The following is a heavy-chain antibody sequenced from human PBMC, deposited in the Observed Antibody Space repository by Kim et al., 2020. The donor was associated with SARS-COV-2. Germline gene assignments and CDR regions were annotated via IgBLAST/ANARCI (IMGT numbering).Heavy chain of an antibody. J-gene: IGHJ6*02. V-gene: IGHV1-2*04. D-gene: IGHD2-2*01. CDR1: GYTFTGYY. CDR3: ARSCSSTSCYGGFRKNGMDV. Sequence: ASVKVSCKASGYTFTGYYMHWVRQAPGQGLEWMGWINPNSGGTNYAQKFQGWVTMNRDTSIRTAYMELSRLRSDDTAVYYCARSCSSTSCYGGFRKNGMDVWGQGTTVTVSS. CDR2: INPNSGGT.